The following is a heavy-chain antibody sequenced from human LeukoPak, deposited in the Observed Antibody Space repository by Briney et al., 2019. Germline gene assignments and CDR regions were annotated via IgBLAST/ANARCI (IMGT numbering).Heavy chain of an antibody. CDR2: IHHSGLT. Sequence: SETLSLTCSVSGYSISNGFYWAWIRQSPGKGLEWIGSIHHSGLTYLKPSLQSRATISSDTSGNQISLQLISVTAADTAVYYCARLWSTSCSSGSCPHQPNNWGQGTLVTVSS. CDR1: GYSISNGFY. CDR3: ARLWSTSCSSGSCPHQPNN. J-gene: IGHJ4*02. V-gene: IGHV4-38-2*02. D-gene: IGHD2-15*01.